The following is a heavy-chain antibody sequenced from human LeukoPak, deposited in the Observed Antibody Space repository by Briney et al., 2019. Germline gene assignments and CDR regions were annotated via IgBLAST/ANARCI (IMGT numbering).Heavy chain of an antibody. CDR2: ISGSGGYT. J-gene: IGHJ3*02. CDR3: AKDLYHDILTGPRAFDI. D-gene: IGHD3-9*01. Sequence: GGSLRLSCAASGFTFSSYAMSWVRQAPGKGLEWVSTISGSGGYTYYADSVKGPSTISRDNSKYTLYLQMNSLRAEDTAVYYCAKDLYHDILTGPRAFDIWGQGTMVTVSS. CDR1: GFTFSSYA. V-gene: IGHV3-23*01.